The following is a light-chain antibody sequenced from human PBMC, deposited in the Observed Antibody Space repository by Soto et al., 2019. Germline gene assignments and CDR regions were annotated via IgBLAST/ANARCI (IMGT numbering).Light chain of an antibody. CDR1: RSISSC. J-gene: IGKJ2*01. CDR3: QQYSSYSYT. CDR2: KAS. V-gene: IGKV1-5*03. Sequence: DIQMTQSPSTLSASVGDRVTITCRASRSISSCLAWYQQKPGKAPKLLIYKASSLESGVPPRFSGSGSGTEFTLTISSLQPDDFATYYCQQYSSYSYTFGQGTKLEIK.